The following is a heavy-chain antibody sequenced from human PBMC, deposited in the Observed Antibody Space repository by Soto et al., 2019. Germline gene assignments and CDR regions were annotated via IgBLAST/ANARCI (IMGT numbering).Heavy chain of an antibody. J-gene: IGHJ4*02. CDR1: GGSISSGGYY. CDR2: IYYSGST. Sequence: SETLSLTCTVSGGSISSGGYYWSWIRQHPGKGLEWIGYIYYSGSTYYNPSLKSRVTISVDTSKNQFSLKLSSVTAADTAVYYCARSVDTAMVNDYWGQGTLVTVYS. V-gene: IGHV4-31*03. CDR3: ARSVDTAMVNDY. D-gene: IGHD5-18*01.